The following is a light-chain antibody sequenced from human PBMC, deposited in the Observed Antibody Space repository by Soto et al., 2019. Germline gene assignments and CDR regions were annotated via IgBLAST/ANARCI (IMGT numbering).Light chain of an antibody. CDR3: QQYYDLPIT. CDR1: QDIDKY. J-gene: IGKJ1*01. V-gene: IGKV1-33*01. CDR2: DVT. Sequence: DIQMTQSPSSLSASVGDRVTITCQASQDIDKYLNWYQQKPGKAPKLLIDDVTNLETRVPSRFSGSGSGTHFTFTIGSLQPEDIATYYCQQYYDLPITFGQGTKVDIK.